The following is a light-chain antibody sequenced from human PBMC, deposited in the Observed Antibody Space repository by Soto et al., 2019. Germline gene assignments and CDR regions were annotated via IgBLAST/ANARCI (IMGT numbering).Light chain of an antibody. CDR2: GAS. V-gene: IGKV3-20*01. CDR3: QQYGRSPRT. Sequence: ETVLTQSPGTLSLSPGERATLSCRASESVNSNYLAWYQQKPGQAPRLLIYGASTRATGIPDRFSGSGSGTDFILTISRLEPDDFAVYYCQQYGRSPRTFGQGTKVDIK. CDR1: ESVNSNY. J-gene: IGKJ1*01.